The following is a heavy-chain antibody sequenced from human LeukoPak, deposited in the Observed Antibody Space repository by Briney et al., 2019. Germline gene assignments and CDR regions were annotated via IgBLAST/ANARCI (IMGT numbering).Heavy chain of an antibody. J-gene: IGHJ4*02. CDR1: GYTFTSYG. D-gene: IGHD3-22*01. Sequence: ASVKVSCKASGYTFTSYGISRVRQAPGQGLEWMGWISAYNGNTNYAQKLQGRVTMTTDTSTSTAYMELRSLRSDDTAVYYCARDLGYYDSSGYATTFDYWGQGTLVTVSS. CDR2: ISAYNGNT. V-gene: IGHV1-18*01. CDR3: ARDLGYYDSSGYATTFDY.